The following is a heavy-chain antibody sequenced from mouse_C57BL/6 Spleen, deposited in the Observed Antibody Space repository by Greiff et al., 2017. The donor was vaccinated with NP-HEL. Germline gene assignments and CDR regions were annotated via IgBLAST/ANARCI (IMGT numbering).Heavy chain of an antibody. CDR1: GYAFSSYW. CDR2: IYPGDGDT. Sequence: VMLVESGAELVKPGASVKISCKASGYAFSSYWMNWVKQRPGKGLEWIGQIYPGDGDTNYNGKFKGKATLTADKSSSTAYMQLSSLTSEDSAVYFCARFEAMDYWGQGTSVTVSS. V-gene: IGHV1-80*01. J-gene: IGHJ4*01. CDR3: ARFEAMDY.